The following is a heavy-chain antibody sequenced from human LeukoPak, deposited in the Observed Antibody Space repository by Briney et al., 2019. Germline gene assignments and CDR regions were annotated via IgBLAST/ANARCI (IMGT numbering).Heavy chain of an antibody. CDR1: GWSISYGYY. CDR3: ARGTVGYSSSWYTN. J-gene: IGHJ4*02. D-gene: IGHD6-13*01. CDR2: IYHSGST. V-gene: IGHV4-38-2*02. Sequence: SETRSLGGTAAGWSISYGYYWGWIRQPPGKEREWIGSIYHSGSTYYNPSLKSRVTISVDTSKNQFSLKLSSVTAADTAVYYCARGTVGYSSSWYTNWGQGTLVTVSS.